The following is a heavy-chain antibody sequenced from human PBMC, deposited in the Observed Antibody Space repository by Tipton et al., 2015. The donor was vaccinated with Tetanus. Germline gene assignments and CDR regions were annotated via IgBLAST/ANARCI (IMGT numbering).Heavy chain of an antibody. CDR2: ISAYNGNT. J-gene: IGHJ3*02. D-gene: IGHD3-22*01. Sequence: QVQLVQSGAEVKKPGASVKVSCKASGYTFTSYGISWVRQAPGQGLEWMGWISAYNGNTNYAQKLQGRVTMTPDTSTSTAYMELRSLRSDDTAVYYCARDLEDYYDSSGYYTDDAFDIWGQGTMVTVSS. CDR3: ARDLEDYYDSSGYYTDDAFDI. V-gene: IGHV1-18*04. CDR1: GYTFTSYG.